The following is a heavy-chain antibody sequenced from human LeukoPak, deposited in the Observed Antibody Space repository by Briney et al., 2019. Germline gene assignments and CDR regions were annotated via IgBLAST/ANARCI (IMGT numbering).Heavy chain of an antibody. CDR3: ARGLPRYCSSTSCYVY. Sequence: ASVKVSCKASGYTFTSYDINWVRQATGQGLEWMGWMNPNSGNTGYAQKFQGRVTMTRNTSISTAYMELSSLRSEDTAVYYCARGLPRYCSSTSCYVYWGQGTLVTVSS. V-gene: IGHV1-8*01. D-gene: IGHD2-2*01. J-gene: IGHJ4*02. CDR2: MNPNSGNT. CDR1: GYTFTSYD.